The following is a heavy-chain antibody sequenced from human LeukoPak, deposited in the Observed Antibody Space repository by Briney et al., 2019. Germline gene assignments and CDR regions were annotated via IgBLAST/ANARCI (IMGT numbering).Heavy chain of an antibody. CDR3: ARDRYSGSYYGGGDY. CDR2: TSSSSTI. V-gene: IGHV3-48*01. CDR1: GFTFSSYS. D-gene: IGHD1-26*01. J-gene: IGHJ4*02. Sequence: GGSLRLSCAASGFTFSSYSMNWVRQAPGKGLEWVSYTSSSSTIYYADSVKGRFTISRDNAKNSLYLQMNSLRAEDTAVYYCARDRYSGSYYGGGDYWGQGTLVTVSS.